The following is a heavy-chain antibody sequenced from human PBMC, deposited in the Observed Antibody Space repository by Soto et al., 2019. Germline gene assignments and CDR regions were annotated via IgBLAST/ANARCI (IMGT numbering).Heavy chain of an antibody. V-gene: IGHV4-34*01. CDR1: AGSFRQFY. CDR3: ARTSRFDS. CDR2: INHSGST. Sequence: SQNLSLTCAVSAGSFRQFYWSGVRQPPGKGLEWIGQINHSGSTNYNPSLKSGVTISVDTSKNQFSLKLSSVTAADTAVYYCARTSRFDSWGQGTLVTVS. J-gene: IGHJ4*02. D-gene: IGHD6-6*01.